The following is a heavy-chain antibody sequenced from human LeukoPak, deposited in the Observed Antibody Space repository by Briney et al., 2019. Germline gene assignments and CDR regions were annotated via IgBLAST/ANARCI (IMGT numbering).Heavy chain of an antibody. J-gene: IGHJ4*02. D-gene: IGHD3-10*01. CDR2: IIPIFGIA. CDR3: ARELRVRWFGESLDY. Sequence: GSSVKVSCKASGGIFSSYAISWVRQAPGQGLEWMGRIIPIFGIANYAQKFQGRVTITVDKSTSTAYMELSSLRSEDTAVYYCARELRVRWFGESLDYWGQGTLVTVSS. CDR1: GGIFSSYA. V-gene: IGHV1-69*04.